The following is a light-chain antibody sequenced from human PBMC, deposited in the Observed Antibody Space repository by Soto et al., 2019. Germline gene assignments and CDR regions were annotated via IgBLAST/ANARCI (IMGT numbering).Light chain of an antibody. CDR2: SAS. V-gene: IGKV3-20*01. CDR3: QQYGSSPLT. J-gene: IGKJ4*01. Sequence: EIVLTQSSATMSLSPGERATLSCRASQSVSSSYLAWYQQKPGQAPRLLIYSASTRASGIPDRFSGSGSGTDFTLTISRLEPEDFAVYYCQQYGSSPLTFGGGTKVDIK. CDR1: QSVSSSY.